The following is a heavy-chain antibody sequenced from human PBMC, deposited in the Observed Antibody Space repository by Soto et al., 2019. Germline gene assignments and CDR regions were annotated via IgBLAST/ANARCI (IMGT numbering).Heavy chain of an antibody. J-gene: IGHJ4*02. CDR2: ISGSGGST. CDR1: GFTFSTYA. V-gene: IGHV3-23*01. D-gene: IGHD6-13*01. CDR3: AKDVPGIAAARFDY. Sequence: EVQLLESRGGLVQPGGSLRLSCEASGFTFSTYAMSWVRQAPGKGLEWVSAISGSGGSTYYADSVKGRFTISRDNSKNTLYLQMNSLRAEDTAVYHCAKDVPGIAAARFDYWGQGTLVTVSS.